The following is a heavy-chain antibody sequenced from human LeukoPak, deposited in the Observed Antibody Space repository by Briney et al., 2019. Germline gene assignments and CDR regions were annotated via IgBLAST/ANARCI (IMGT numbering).Heavy chain of an antibody. CDR1: GESFSGYS. J-gene: IGHJ4*02. Sequence: SETLSLTRVVYGESFSGYSWSWIRQPPGKGLEWIGEINQRRNTNYNPSLKSRVTISIDTSKNQFSLKLSSVTAADTAVYYCARHYYGPFDYWGQGTLVTVSS. CDR3: ARHYYGPFDY. D-gene: IGHD3-22*01. CDR2: INQRRNT. V-gene: IGHV4-34*01.